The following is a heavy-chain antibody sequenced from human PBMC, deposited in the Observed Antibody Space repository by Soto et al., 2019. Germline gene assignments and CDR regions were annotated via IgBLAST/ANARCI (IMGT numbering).Heavy chain of an antibody. D-gene: IGHD3-3*01. CDR2: IYHSGST. V-gene: IGHV4-4*02. Sequence: QVQLQESGPGLVKPSGTLSLTCAVSGGSISSSNWWSWVRQPPGKGLEWSGEIYHSGSTNYNPSLKRRVTISVDKAKNQFSLKLSSVTDADTAVYYCARPGGKGDDFWSGHTRLDYYYYGMDVWGQWTTVTVSS. CDR1: GGSISSSNW. J-gene: IGHJ6*02. CDR3: ARPGGKGDDFWSGHTRLDYYYYGMDV.